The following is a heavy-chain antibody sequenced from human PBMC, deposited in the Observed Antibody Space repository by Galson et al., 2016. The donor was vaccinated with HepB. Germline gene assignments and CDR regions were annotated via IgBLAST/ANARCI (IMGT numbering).Heavy chain of an antibody. J-gene: IGHJ4*02. V-gene: IGHV1-69*13. CDR1: GGTFYSYT. CDR2: IIPIFATL. CDR3: ARGEYYDSGSYFDS. Sequence: SVKVSCKASGGTFYSYTISWVRQAPGQGLEWMGGIIPIFATLKYAEKFQGRVTITADESTSTAYMELSSLRSDDTAVYYCARGEYYDSGSYFDSWGQGTLVAVSS. D-gene: IGHD3-10*01.